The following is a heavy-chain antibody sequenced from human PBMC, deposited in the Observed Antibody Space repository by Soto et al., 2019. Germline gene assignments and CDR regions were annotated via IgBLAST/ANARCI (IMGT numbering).Heavy chain of an antibody. CDR1: GFTFSSYA. V-gene: IGHV3-30-3*01. CDR3: ARDSRPYCSSTSCPDFQH. D-gene: IGHD2-2*01. CDR2: ISYAGSNK. J-gene: IGHJ1*01. Sequence: GGSLRLSCAASGFTFSSYAMHWVRQAPGKGLEWVAVISYAGSNKYYADSVRGRFTISRDNSKNTLYLQMNSLRAEDTAVYYCARDSRPYCSSTSCPDFQHWGQGTLVTVSS.